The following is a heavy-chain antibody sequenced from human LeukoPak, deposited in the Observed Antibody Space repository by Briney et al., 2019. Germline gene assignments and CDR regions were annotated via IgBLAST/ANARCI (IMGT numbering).Heavy chain of an antibody. CDR2: INPSGGST. V-gene: IGHV1-46*03. D-gene: IGHD6-13*01. Sequence: ASVKVSCKASGYTFTSYYMHWVRQAPGQGLEWMGIINPSGGSTSYAQKFQGRVTMTRDTSTSTVYMELSSLRSEDTAVCYCARDTRGRSSWYYDPPYYYYGMDVWGQGTTVTVSS. J-gene: IGHJ6*02. CDR3: ARDTRGRSSWYYDPPYYYYGMDV. CDR1: GYTFTSYY.